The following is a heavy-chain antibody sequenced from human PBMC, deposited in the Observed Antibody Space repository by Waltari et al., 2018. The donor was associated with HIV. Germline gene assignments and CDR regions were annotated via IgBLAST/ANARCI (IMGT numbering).Heavy chain of an antibody. V-gene: IGHV3-23*01. CDR2: IRGGGET. Sequence: QLLESGGGLVEPGGSLRLSCAASGFIFTSFSMDWVRQAPGKGLEWVSAIRGGGETFYADSVKGRFTISRDNSKNTLYLQMNSLRADDAAVYYCVKDSGRAADVFDLWGQGTMVTVSS. CDR1: GFIFTSFS. D-gene: IGHD3-10*01. J-gene: IGHJ3*01. CDR3: VKDSGRAADVFDL.